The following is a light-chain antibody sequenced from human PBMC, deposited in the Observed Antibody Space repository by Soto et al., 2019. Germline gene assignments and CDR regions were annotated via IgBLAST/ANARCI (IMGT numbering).Light chain of an antibody. CDR1: YRDVGGYNY. Sequence: QAVVTQPASVSGSPGQSITISCTGTYRDVGGYNYVAWYQQYPGKAPKLMIYDVSFRPSGVSNRFSGSKSDITASLTISGLQAEDEADYYCSSYTSSSSQVFGTGTKVTVL. J-gene: IGLJ1*01. V-gene: IGLV2-14*01. CDR2: DVS. CDR3: SSYTSSSSQV.